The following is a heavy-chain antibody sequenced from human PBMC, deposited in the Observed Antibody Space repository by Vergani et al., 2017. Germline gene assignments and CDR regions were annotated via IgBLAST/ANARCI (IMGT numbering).Heavy chain of an antibody. CDR3: GRGSDNYN. D-gene: IGHD5-24*01. CDR1: GFTFSSHA. V-gene: IGHV3-23*01. Sequence: EIQVLESGGGLVQPGGSLRLSCVASGFTFSSHAMSWVRQGHGQGLEWVSSIKNTGDSTHYADSVKGRFTISRDNSKNTLYLQMNSLRVEDTAVYYCGRGSDNYNWGQGTLVTVSS. CDR2: IKNTGDST. J-gene: IGHJ4*02.